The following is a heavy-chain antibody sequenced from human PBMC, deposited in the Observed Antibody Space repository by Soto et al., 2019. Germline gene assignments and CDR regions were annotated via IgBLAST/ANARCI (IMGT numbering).Heavy chain of an antibody. CDR2: IRRKANSYTT. Sequence: EVQLVESGGGLVQPGGSLRLSCAASGLIFSDYHMDWVRQAPGKGLEWVGRIRRKANSYTTEYAASVKGRFTISRDDSKNSLYLQMNSLKSEDMAVYYCVSLGGWSGGSSGMDVWGQGTTVTVSS. CDR3: VSLGGWSGGSSGMDV. V-gene: IGHV3-72*01. CDR1: GLIFSDYH. J-gene: IGHJ6*02. D-gene: IGHD6-19*01.